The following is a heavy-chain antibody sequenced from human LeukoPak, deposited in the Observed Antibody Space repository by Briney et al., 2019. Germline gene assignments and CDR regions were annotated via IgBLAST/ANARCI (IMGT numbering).Heavy chain of an antibody. J-gene: IGHJ4*02. V-gene: IGHV3-66*01. CDR1: GFIVSSNH. CDR3: ARDVYGDGYNSFDY. Sequence: PGGSLRLSCAVSGFIVSSNHMNWVRQAPGKGLEWVSVIYSGGYSGGGPFYADSVKGRFTTSSDSSKNTLFLQMNSLRAEDTAVYYCARDVYGDGYNSFDYWGLGILVTLSS. D-gene: IGHD5-24*01. CDR2: IYSGGYSGGGP.